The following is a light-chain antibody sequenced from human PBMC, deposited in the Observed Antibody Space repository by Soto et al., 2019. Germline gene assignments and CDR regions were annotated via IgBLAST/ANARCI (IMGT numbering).Light chain of an antibody. CDR2: DVS. V-gene: IGLV2-14*03. J-gene: IGLJ1*01. Sequence: QSVLTQPASVSWSPGQSITISCTGTSSEVVGYNYVSWYQHHPGKAPKLMIFDVSNRPSGVSNRFSGSKSGNTASLTISGLQPEDEADYYCSSYTTSNTRQIVFGTGTKVTV. CDR1: SSEVVGYNY. CDR3: SSYTTSNTRQIV.